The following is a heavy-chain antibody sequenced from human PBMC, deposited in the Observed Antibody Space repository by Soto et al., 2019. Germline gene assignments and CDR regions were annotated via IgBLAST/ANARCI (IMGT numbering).Heavy chain of an antibody. J-gene: IGHJ6*02. CDR2: IYYSGST. CDR3: ARESGYYNPNYYYYGMDA. CDR1: GGSISSGGYY. Sequence: PSETLSLTCTVSGGSISSGGYYWSWIRQHPGKGLEWIGYIYYSGSTYYNPSLKSRVTISVDTSKNQFSLKLSSVTAADTAVYYCARESGYYNPNYYYYGMDAWGQGTTVTVSS. D-gene: IGHD3-9*01. V-gene: IGHV4-31*03.